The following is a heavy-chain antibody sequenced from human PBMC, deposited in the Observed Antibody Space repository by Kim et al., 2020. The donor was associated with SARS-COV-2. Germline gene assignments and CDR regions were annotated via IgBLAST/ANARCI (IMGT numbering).Heavy chain of an antibody. D-gene: IGHD1-26*01. CDR2: IIPNIGTT. J-gene: IGHJ4*02. CDR3: ARDRVSGNYYFDF. Sequence: SVKVSCKASGGTFTTYLISWVRQAPGQGLEWLGGIIPNIGTTSYGQRFQGRVTITADEATSTAYMELSSLRSEDTAIYYCARDRVSGNYYFDFWGQGTLVSVSS. V-gene: IGHV1-69*13. CDR1: GGTFTTYL.